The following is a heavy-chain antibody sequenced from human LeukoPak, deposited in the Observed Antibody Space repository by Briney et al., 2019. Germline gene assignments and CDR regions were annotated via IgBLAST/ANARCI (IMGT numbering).Heavy chain of an antibody. D-gene: IGHD5-18*01. V-gene: IGHV3-23*01. J-gene: IGHJ4*02. CDR3: AKDRDTAMVF. Sequence: GGSLRLSCAASGLTFSDYSMNWVRQAPGKGLEWVSAISGSGGSTYYADSVKGRFTISRDNSKNTLYLQMNSLRAEDTAVYYCAKDRDTAMVFGGQGTLVTVSS. CDR2: ISGSGGST. CDR1: GLTFSDYS.